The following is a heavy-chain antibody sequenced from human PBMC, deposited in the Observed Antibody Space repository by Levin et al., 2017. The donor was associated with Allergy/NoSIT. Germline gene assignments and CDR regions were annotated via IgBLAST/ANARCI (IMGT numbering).Heavy chain of an antibody. CDR3: ARVAVAGTDWYFDL. D-gene: IGHD6-19*01. CDR1: GFPFSSYW. V-gene: IGHV3-74*01. CDR2: INSDGRST. Sequence: LSLTCAASGFPFSSYWMHWVRQVPGKGLVWVSRINSDGRSTIYADSVKGRFTISRDNAKNTLYLQMNSLRAEDTAVYYCARVAVAGTDWYFDLWGRGTLVTVSS. J-gene: IGHJ2*01.